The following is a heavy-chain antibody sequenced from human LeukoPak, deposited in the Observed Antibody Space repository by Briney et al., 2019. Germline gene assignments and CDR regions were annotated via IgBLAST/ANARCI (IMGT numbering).Heavy chain of an antibody. CDR1: GYSFTSYW. CDR3: ARHYSSGTDAFDI. D-gene: IGHD6-19*01. V-gene: IGHV5-51*01. Sequence: GESLKISCKGSGYSFTSYWIGWVRQMPGKGLEWMGIIYPGDSDTTYSPSFQGQVTISADKSISTAYLQWSSLKASDTAMYYCARHYSSGTDAFDIWGQGTMVTVSS. CDR2: IYPGDSDT. J-gene: IGHJ3*02.